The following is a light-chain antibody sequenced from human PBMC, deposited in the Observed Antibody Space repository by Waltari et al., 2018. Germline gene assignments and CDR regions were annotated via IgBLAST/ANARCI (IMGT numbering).Light chain of an antibody. CDR1: QSVGKS. V-gene: IGKV3-20*01. CDR3: QHYVNLPVT. J-gene: IGKJ1*01. Sequence: EIVFTQSPGTLSLPPGERATRPSRASQSVGKSLAWYQQRPGQAPRLLIYDASTRATGTPGRFSGSGFGTDFSLAISSLEPEDFAVYFCQHYVNLPVTFGQGTKVEI. CDR2: DAS.